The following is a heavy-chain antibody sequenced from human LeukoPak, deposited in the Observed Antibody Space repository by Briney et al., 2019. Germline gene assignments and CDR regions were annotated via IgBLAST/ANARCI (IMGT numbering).Heavy chain of an antibody. V-gene: IGHV3-74*01. CDR1: GSTFSISW. Sequence: GGSLRLSCLASGSTFSISWMHWVRQAPGQGLVWVSLINSDGSNTNYADSVKGRFTISRDNAKNTLYLQMNSLRAEDTAMYYCARVFSGWYFYFDSWGQGTLVTVSS. CDR3: ARVFSGWYFYFDS. CDR2: INSDGSNT. D-gene: IGHD6-19*01. J-gene: IGHJ4*02.